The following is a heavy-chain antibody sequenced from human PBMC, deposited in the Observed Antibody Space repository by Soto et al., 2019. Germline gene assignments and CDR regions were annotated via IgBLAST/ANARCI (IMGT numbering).Heavy chain of an antibody. CDR1: GFTFSSFW. CDR3: ARGGTVTTRWGLFDY. V-gene: IGHV3-74*01. CDR2: ISTDGSST. J-gene: IGHJ4*02. D-gene: IGHD4-17*01. Sequence: EVQLVESGGGLVQPGGSLRLSCAASGFTFSSFWMHWVRQTPGKGPVWVSRISTDGSSTGYADSVKGRFTLSRDSAKNTLYLPMDSLRAEDTAIYYCARGGTVTTRWGLFDYLGQGTLVTVSS.